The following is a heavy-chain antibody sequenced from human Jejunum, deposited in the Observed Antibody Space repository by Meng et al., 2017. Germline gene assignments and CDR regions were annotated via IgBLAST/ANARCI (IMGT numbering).Heavy chain of an antibody. D-gene: IGHD5-18*01. CDR1: GYTFTNYG. V-gene: IGHV1-18*01. Sequence: QGQLVQAGPEVKKPGASVKVSCKASGYTFTNYGISWVRQAPGQGLEWMAWITAFNGLSTYTQKLQGRVTVATDSSTNTAYMELTNLTSDDTAVYYCARDEDGTAMFYWGQGTLVTVSS. J-gene: IGHJ4*02. CDR2: ITAFNGLS. CDR3: ARDEDGTAMFY.